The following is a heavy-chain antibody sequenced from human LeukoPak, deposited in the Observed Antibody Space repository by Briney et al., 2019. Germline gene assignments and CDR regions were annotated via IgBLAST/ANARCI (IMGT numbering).Heavy chain of an antibody. V-gene: IGHV3-23*01. CDR3: AKGIYDSSGYDY. J-gene: IGHJ4*02. CDR1: GFTFSSYA. Sequence: GGSLRLSCAASGFTFSSYAMSWVRQAPGKGLERVSAISGSGGSTYYADSVKGRFTISRDNSKNTLYLQMNSLRAEDTAVYYCAKGIYDSSGYDYWGQGTLVTVSS. CDR2: ISGSGGST. D-gene: IGHD3-22*01.